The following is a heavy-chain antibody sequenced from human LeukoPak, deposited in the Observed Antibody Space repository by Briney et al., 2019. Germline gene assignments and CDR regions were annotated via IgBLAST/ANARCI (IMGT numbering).Heavy chain of an antibody. CDR1: GASITSSSYY. V-gene: IGHV4-39*01. J-gene: IGHJ4*02. CDR2: MDYSGTT. Sequence: SETLSLTCTVSGASITSSSYYWGWIRQAPGKGLEWIGNMDYSGTTYYSPYLNSRVIISVDTSKNKFSLELKSVTAADTAVYYCARMAHNFDDVWGSYRSTGLDYWGQGALVTVSS. CDR3: ARMAHNFDDVWGSYRSTGLDY. D-gene: IGHD3-16*02.